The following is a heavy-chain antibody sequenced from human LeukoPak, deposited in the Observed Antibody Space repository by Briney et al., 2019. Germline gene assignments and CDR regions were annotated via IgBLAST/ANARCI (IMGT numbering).Heavy chain of an antibody. CDR1: GFTVSSNY. J-gene: IGHJ6*02. CDR3: ASGMGPYYYYGMDV. D-gene: IGHD1-14*01. CDR2: IYSGGST. Sequence: GGSLRLSCAASGFTVSSNYMSWVRQAPGKGLEWVSVIYSGGSTYYADSVKGQFTISRDNSKNTLYLQMNSLRAEDTAVYYCASGMGPYYYYGMDVWGQGTTVTVSS. V-gene: IGHV3-53*01.